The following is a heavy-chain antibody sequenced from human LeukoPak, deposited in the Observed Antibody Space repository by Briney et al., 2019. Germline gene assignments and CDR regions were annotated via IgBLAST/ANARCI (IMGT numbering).Heavy chain of an antibody. CDR2: IYSGGST. CDR1: GFTVSSNY. V-gene: IGHV3-53*01. D-gene: IGHD1-26*01. J-gene: IGHJ4*02. CDR3: ASGGIYYGAAFDF. Sequence: GGSLRLSCAASGFTVSSNYMSWVRQAPGKGLEWVSVIYSGGSTYYADSVKGRFTISRDNSKSTLYIQMNSLRAEDTALYYCASGGIYYGAAFDFWGQGSLVTVSA.